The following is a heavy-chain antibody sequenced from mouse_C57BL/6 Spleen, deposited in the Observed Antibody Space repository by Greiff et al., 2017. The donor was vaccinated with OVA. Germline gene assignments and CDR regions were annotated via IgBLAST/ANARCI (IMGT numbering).Heavy chain of an antibody. V-gene: IGHV1-80*01. CDR1: GYAFGSYW. CDR2: IYPGDGDT. D-gene: IGHD4-1*02. J-gene: IGHJ2*01. Sequence: QVQLKESGAELVKPGASVKISCKASGYAFGSYWMNWVKQRPGKGLEWIGQIYPGDGDTNYNGKFKGKATLTADKSSSTAYMQLSSLTSEDSAVYFCASLQLGFFDYWGQGTTLTVSS. CDR3: ASLQLGFFDY.